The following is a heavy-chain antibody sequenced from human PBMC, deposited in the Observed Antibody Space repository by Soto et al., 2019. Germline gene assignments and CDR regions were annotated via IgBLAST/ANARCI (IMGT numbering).Heavy chain of an antibody. CDR3: AKEGVHDWNLRAWFDP. CDR1: GFTFSSYG. J-gene: IGHJ5*02. V-gene: IGHV3-30*18. D-gene: IGHD1-1*01. CDR2: ISYDGSNK. Sequence: PGGSLRLSCAASGFTFSSYGMHWVRQAPGKGLEWVAVISYDGSNKYYADSVKGRFTISRDNSKNTLYLQMNSLRAEDTAVYYCAKEGVHDWNLRAWFDPWGQGTLVTVSS.